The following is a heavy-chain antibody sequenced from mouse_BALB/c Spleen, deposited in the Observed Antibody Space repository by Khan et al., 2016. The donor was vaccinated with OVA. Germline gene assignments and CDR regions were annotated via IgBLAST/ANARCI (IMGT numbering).Heavy chain of an antibody. CDR3: ARELLRPSSAMDY. CDR2: INTYTGDP. J-gene: IGHJ4*01. V-gene: IGHV9-1*02. D-gene: IGHD1-1*01. Sequence: QIQLVQSGPELMKPAETLKITCKVSGYTFTNYGMNWVKQPPGKGLKWMGWINTYTGDPTYADDFKGRFAITLETSASTAYMQINNLKNEDMATYFCARELLRPSSAMDYWGQGTSVTVSS. CDR1: GYTFTNYG.